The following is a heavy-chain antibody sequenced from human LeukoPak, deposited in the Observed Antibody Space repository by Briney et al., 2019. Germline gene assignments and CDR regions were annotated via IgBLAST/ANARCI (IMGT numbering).Heavy chain of an antibody. CDR3: ARDLTSGSYTGDAFDV. CDR2: IYHSGST. D-gene: IGHD1-26*01. V-gene: IGHV4-30-2*01. J-gene: IGHJ3*01. Sequence: TLSLTCTVSGGSISSGGYYWSWIRQPPGKGLEWIGYIYHSGSTYYNPSLKSRVTISVDRSKNQFSLKLSSVTAADTAVYYCARDLTSGSYTGDAFDVWGQGTMVTVSS. CDR1: GGSISSGGYY.